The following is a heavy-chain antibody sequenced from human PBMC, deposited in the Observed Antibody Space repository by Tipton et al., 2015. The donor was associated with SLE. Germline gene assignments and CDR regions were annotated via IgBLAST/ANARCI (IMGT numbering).Heavy chain of an antibody. Sequence: TLSLTCTVSGGSVSSGSYYWSWIRQPPGKGLEWIGYIYYSESTNYNPSLKSRVTISVDTSKNQFSLKLSSVTAADTAVYSCASGHSSSWSYWGQGTLVTVSS. J-gene: IGHJ4*02. V-gene: IGHV4-61*01. CDR1: GGSVSSGSYY. CDR3: ASGHSSSWSY. D-gene: IGHD6-13*01. CDR2: IYYSEST.